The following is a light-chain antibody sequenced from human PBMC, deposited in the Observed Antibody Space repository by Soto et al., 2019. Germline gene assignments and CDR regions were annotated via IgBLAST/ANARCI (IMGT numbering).Light chain of an antibody. Sequence: QSALTQPPSASGSPGQSVPSSCTGTSSDVGGYNYVSWYQQHPGKAPKLMIYEVSNRPSGFPDRFSGSKSGYTASLTVSGLQAEDEADYYCSSYAGSNIYVFGTGTKLTVL. J-gene: IGLJ1*01. V-gene: IGLV2-8*01. CDR3: SSYAGSNIYV. CDR2: EVS. CDR1: SSDVGGYNY.